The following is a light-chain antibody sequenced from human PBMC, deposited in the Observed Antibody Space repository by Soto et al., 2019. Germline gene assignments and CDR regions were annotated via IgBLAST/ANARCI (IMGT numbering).Light chain of an antibody. Sequence: DIQMTQSPSTLSASIGDTVTISCRTSQTINNLLAWYQKKPGQAPEPLIFDASTVNPGVPSRFSGSGSGTDFTLTIRDLQPDDFATYYCQHYDLYGRRTFGPGTTVDIK. V-gene: IGKV1-5*01. CDR3: QHYDLYGRRT. CDR1: QTINNL. CDR2: DAS. J-gene: IGKJ3*01.